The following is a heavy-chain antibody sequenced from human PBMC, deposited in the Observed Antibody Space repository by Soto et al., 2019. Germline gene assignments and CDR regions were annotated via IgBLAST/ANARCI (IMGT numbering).Heavy chain of an antibody. V-gene: IGHV3-7*03. Sequence: GSLRLSCAASGFTFGDYWMSWVRQAPGKGLEWVAHIKKDGSENYYVDSVTGRFTVSRDNTKNSLYLQMSSLRAEDTAVYYCAKLGSGYYTGLYFDYWGQGTLVTVSS. J-gene: IGHJ4*02. CDR3: AKLGSGYYTGLYFDY. CDR1: GFTFGDYW. D-gene: IGHD3-3*01. CDR2: IKKDGSEN.